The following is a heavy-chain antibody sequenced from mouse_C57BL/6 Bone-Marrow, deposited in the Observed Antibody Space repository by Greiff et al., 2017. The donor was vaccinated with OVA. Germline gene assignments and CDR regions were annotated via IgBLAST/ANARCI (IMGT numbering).Heavy chain of an antibody. J-gene: IGHJ2*01. D-gene: IGHD1-1*01. V-gene: IGHV3-6*01. CDR2: ISYDGSN. CDR3: ASGGSSWGRDY. Sequence: EVKLVESGPGLVKPSQSLSLTCSVTGYSITSGYYWNWIRQFPGNKLEWMGYISYDGSNNYNPSLKNRISITRDTSKNQFFLKLNSVTTEDTATYYCASGGSSWGRDYWGQGTTLTVSS. CDR1: GYSITSGYY.